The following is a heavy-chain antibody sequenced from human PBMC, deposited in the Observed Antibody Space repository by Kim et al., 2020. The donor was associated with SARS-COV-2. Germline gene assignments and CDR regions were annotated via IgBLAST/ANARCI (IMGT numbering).Heavy chain of an antibody. CDR3: AKDRWGYGSGSYYIT. J-gene: IGHJ4*02. D-gene: IGHD3-10*01. Sequence: GGSLRLSCAASGFTFSSYAMSWFRQAPGKGLEWVSAISGSGGCTYYADSVKGRFTISRDNSMNTLYLQMNSLRAEDTAVYYCAKDRWGYGSGSYYITWGQGTLVTVSS. CDR2: ISGSGGCT. CDR1: GFTFSSYA. V-gene: IGHV3-23*01.